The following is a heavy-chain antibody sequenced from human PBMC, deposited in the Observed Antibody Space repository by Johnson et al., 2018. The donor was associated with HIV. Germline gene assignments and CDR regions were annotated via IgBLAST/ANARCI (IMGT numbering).Heavy chain of an antibody. D-gene: IGHD4-23*01. CDR3: AKDVYCGHLEPFDAFAS. J-gene: IGHJ3*02. V-gene: IGHV3-20*04. CDR1: GFSFDDYD. CDR2: INWNGGST. Sequence: VQLVESGGGVVQPGRSLRLSCAASGFSFDDYDMAWVRQGPGKGLEWVSGINWNGGSTGYADSVKGRFTISRDNAKNSLYLPMNSPRVWDTAVYYCAKDVYCGHLEPFDAFASWGQWTMVTLSS.